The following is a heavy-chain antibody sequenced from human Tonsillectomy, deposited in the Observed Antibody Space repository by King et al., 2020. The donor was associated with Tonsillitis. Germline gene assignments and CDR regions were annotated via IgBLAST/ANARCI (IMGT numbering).Heavy chain of an antibody. CDR2: ISTYNGNT. CDR3: AREGRDYGDYEGFEY. CDR1: GYTFSTYG. D-gene: IGHD4-17*01. V-gene: IGHV1-18*04. Sequence: QLVQSGGEVKKPGASVKVSCKASGYTFSTYGISWVRQAPGQGLEWMGWISTYNGNTKYAQKFQGRVTMTTDTSTSTAYMELRSLRSDDTAVYYCAREGRDYGDYEGFEYWGQGTLVTVSS. J-gene: IGHJ4*02.